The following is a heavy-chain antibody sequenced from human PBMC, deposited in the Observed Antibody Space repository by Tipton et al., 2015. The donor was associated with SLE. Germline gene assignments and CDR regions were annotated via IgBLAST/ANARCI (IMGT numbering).Heavy chain of an antibody. Sequence: GSLRLSCAASGFTFSDYWMSWVRQAPGKGLEWVANIKQDGSEKYYVDSVKGRFTISRDNAKNSLYLQMNSLRAEDTAVYYCARGLYCSGGSCYYFDYWGQGTLVTVSS. CDR3: ARGLYCSGGSCYYFDY. D-gene: IGHD2-15*01. CDR2: IKQDGSEK. J-gene: IGHJ4*02. CDR1: GFTFSDYW. V-gene: IGHV3-7*03.